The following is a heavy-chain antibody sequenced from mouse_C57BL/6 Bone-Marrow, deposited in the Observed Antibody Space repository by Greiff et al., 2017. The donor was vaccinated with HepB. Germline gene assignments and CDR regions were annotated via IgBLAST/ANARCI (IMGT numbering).Heavy chain of an antibody. Sequence: QVHVKQSGAELVRPGASVKLSCKASGYTFTDYYINWVKQRPGQGLEWIARIYPGSGNTYYNEKFKGKATLTAEKSSSTAYMQLSSLTSEDSAVYFCARRGSSTYYAMDYWGQGTSVTVSS. V-gene: IGHV1-76*01. CDR2: IYPGSGNT. J-gene: IGHJ4*01. D-gene: IGHD1-1*01. CDR3: ARRGSSTYYAMDY. CDR1: GYTFTDYY.